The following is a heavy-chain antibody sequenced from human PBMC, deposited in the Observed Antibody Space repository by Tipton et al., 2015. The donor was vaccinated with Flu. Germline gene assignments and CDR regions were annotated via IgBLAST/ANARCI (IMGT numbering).Heavy chain of an antibody. J-gene: IGHJ4*02. D-gene: IGHD3-22*01. Sequence: TLSLTCTVSGGSVRSGSYSWSWIRQPPGKGLEWIGYVYYSGTAKYNPSLTGRVTISVDTSENNFSLHLTSVTAADTAVYYCARVSPRRVTAIVVVMLPEGYFDYWGQGTHVIVSP. CDR3: ARVSPRRVTAIVVVMLPEGYFDY. CDR1: GGSVRSGSYS. V-gene: IGHV4-61*03. CDR2: VYYSGTA.